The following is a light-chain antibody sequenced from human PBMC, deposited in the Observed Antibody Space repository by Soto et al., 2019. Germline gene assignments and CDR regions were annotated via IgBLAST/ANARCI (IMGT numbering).Light chain of an antibody. CDR3: QQYNSYPWT. Sequence: DIQMTQSPSTLSASVRDGVTITCRASQTINSWLAWYQQKPGKAPKLLIYKASSLESGVPSRFSGSGSGTEFTLTISSLQPDDFATYYCQQYNSYPWTFGQGTKLEIK. CDR2: KAS. V-gene: IGKV1-5*03. J-gene: IGKJ2*02. CDR1: QTINSW.